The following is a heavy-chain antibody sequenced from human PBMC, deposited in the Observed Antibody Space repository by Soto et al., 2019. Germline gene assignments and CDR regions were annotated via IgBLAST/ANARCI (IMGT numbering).Heavy chain of an antibody. V-gene: IGHV4-4*02. CDR3: ARDPDTATVSDPHYFDY. CDR2: IYHSGGT. D-gene: IGHD5-18*01. Sequence: PXETLSVTWACSGGSISSSNLWSWVRQPPGKGLEWIGEIYHSGGTNYNPSLKSRVTISVDKSKNQFSLKLSSVTAADTAVYYCARDPDTATVSDPHYFDYWAQGTLVTVSS. J-gene: IGHJ4*02. CDR1: GGSISSSNL.